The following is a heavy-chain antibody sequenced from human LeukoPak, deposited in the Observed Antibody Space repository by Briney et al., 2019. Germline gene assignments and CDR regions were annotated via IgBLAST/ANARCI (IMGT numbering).Heavy chain of an antibody. CDR2: MNPNSGNT. Sequence: GASVKVSCKASGYTFTSYDINWVRQATGQGLEWMGWMNPNSGNTGYAQKFQARVTMTRDTSTSTVYMELSSLRSEDTAVYYCERDFRATFGGVMASAFDYWGQGTLVTVSP. J-gene: IGHJ4*02. D-gene: IGHD3-16*01. CDR3: ERDFRATFGGVMASAFDY. V-gene: IGHV1-8*02. CDR1: GYTFTSYD.